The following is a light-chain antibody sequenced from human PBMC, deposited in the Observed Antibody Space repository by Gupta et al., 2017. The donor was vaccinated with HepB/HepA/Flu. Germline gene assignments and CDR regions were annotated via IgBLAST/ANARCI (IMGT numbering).Light chain of an antibody. CDR3: YTNTGSSVV. CDR2: EIS. Sequence: QSSLTQPAAVSGAPGQSITISCTGTSSDVGSYNLVSWYPQHPAKALIFMIYEISTRASEVSNRSPASKSGTMATLTIPALEAADEYYYYCYTNTGSSVVFGGGTKLTVL. J-gene: IGLJ2*01. CDR1: SSDVGSYNL. V-gene: IGLV2-23*02.